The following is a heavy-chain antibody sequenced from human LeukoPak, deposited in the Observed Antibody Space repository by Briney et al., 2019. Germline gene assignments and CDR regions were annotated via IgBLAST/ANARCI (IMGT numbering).Heavy chain of an antibody. CDR1: GGSISSSSYY. Sequence: SETLSLTCTVSGGSISSSSYYWGWIRQPPGKGLEWIGSIYYSGSTYYNPSLKSRVTISVDTSKNQFSLKLSSVTAADTAAYYCARHPLDSSSKNWFDPWGQGTLVTVSS. V-gene: IGHV4-39*01. J-gene: IGHJ5*02. CDR3: ARHPLDSSSKNWFDP. D-gene: IGHD6-13*01. CDR2: IYYSGST.